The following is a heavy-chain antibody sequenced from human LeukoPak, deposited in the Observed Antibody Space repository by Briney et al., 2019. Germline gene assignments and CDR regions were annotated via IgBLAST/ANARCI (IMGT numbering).Heavy chain of an antibody. D-gene: IGHD6-13*01. Sequence: ASVKVSCKASGGTFSSYAISWVRQAPGQGLEWMGRIIPILGIANYAQKFQGRVTITADKSTSTAYMELSSLRSEDTAVYYCATTAAADPFDYWGQGTLVTVSS. CDR1: GGTFSSYA. CDR3: ATTAAADPFDY. CDR2: IIPILGIA. V-gene: IGHV1-69*04. J-gene: IGHJ4*02.